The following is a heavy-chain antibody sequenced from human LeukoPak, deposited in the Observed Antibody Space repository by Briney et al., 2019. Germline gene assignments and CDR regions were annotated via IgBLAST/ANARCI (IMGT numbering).Heavy chain of an antibody. D-gene: IGHD2-2*01. J-gene: IGHJ4*02. CDR2: IYHSGNT. V-gene: IGHV4-59*01. Sequence: PSETLSLTCTFSGGSISSYYWIWIRQPPGKGLEWIGFIYHSGNTNYNPSLKSRVTISVDTSKNQFSLKLRSVTAADTAVYYCARSDRPGYCSSTSCSSGDYWGQGTLVTVSS. CDR1: GGSISSYY. CDR3: ARSDRPGYCSSTSCSSGDY.